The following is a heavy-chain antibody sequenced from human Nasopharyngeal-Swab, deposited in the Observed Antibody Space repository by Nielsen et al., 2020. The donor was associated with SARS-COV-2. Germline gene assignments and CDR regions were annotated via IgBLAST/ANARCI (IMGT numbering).Heavy chain of an antibody. V-gene: IGHV3-53*01. CDR2: IYSGGST. D-gene: IGHD1-26*01. Sequence: GGSLRLSCAASGFTVSSNYMSWVRQAPGKGLEWVSVIYSGGSTYYADSVKGRFTISRDNSKNTLYLQMNSLRAEDTAVYYCARDRRRIVGATDAFDTWGQGTMVTVSS. J-gene: IGHJ3*02. CDR3: ARDRRRIVGATDAFDT. CDR1: GFTVSSNY.